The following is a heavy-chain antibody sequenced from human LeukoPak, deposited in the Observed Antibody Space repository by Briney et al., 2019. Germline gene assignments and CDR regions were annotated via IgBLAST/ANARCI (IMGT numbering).Heavy chain of an antibody. CDR3: AGEERYCSSTSCSFVFFDY. CDR1: GFTVSSNY. J-gene: IGHJ4*02. CDR2: IYSGGNT. Sequence: PGGSLRLSCAASGFTVSSNYMSWVRQAPGKGLEWVSVIYSGGNTYYADSVKGRFTISRDNSKNTLYLQMNSLRAEDTAVYYCAGEERYCSSTSCSFVFFDYWGQGTLVTVS. D-gene: IGHD2-2*01. V-gene: IGHV3-53*01.